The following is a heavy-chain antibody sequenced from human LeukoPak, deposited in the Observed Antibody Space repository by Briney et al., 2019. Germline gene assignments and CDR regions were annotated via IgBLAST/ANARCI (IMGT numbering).Heavy chain of an antibody. V-gene: IGHV1-8*01. D-gene: IGHD1-26*01. Sequence: ASVKVSCKASGYTFTNFDINWVRQAPGQGLEWMGWMNPVSGNAGSAQKFQGRVTLTRDTSISTAYMELSSLRSDDTAFYYCARAPVGAAALYWGQGTLVTVSS. CDR2: MNPVSGNA. CDR3: ARAPVGAAALY. J-gene: IGHJ4*02. CDR1: GYTFTNFD.